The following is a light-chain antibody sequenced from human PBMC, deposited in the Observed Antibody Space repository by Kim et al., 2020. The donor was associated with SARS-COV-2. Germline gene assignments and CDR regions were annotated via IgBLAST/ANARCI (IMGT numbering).Light chain of an antibody. V-gene: IGLV3-19*01. CDR1: SLRSYY. Sequence: SSELTQDPVVSVALGQTVRITCQGDSLRSYYATWYQQKLRQAPVLVIYGRNNRPSGIPDRFSGSASGKTASLTISGTQAEDEADFYCQSRDSGGKVVFGGGTKLTVL. J-gene: IGLJ2*01. CDR2: GRN. CDR3: QSRDSGGKVV.